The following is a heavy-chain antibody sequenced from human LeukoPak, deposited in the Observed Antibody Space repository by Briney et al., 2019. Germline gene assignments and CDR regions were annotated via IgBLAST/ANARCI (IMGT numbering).Heavy chain of an antibody. CDR1: GFTFSSYS. CDR3: ARSRSIAARPTPPRGWFDP. CDR2: IFTSSSTI. D-gene: IGHD6-6*01. J-gene: IGHJ5*02. Sequence: GGSLRLSCAASGFTFSSYSMNWVRQAPGKGLEWVSYIFTSSSTIYYADSVKGRFTISRDNAKNALYLQMNSLRAEDTAVYSCARSRSIAARPTPPRGWFDPWGQGTLVTVSS. V-gene: IGHV3-48*04.